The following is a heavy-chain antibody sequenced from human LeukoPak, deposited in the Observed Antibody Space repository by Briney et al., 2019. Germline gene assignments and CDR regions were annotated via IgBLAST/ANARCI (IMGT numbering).Heavy chain of an antibody. CDR2: TYYSGTT. CDR1: GGSISSSFYY. V-gene: IGHV4-39*01. CDR3: AGHGYYYYTSGYFGY. J-gene: IGHJ4*02. D-gene: IGHD3-22*01. Sequence: SETLSLTCTVSGGSISSSFYYWGWLRQPPGKGLEWIGSTYYSGTTYYKPSLKSRVSVDTSKNQLSLNLTSVTAADTALYYCAGHGYYYYTSGYFGYWGQGILVTVSS.